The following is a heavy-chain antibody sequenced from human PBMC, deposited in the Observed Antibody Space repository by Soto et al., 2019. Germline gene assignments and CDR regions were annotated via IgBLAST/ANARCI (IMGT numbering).Heavy chain of an antibody. CDR3: ARAPTVSIPAFDI. Sequence: EVQLVESGGGLIQPGGSLRLSCTASGFSVSDNYMNWVRQAPGKGLEWVSIIYSFGTTYYAESVKGRFTISKDNSKNTVYLQMTRLRAEDTAIYYCARAPTVSIPAFDIWGQGTMVTVSS. V-gene: IGHV3-53*01. CDR2: IYSFGTT. J-gene: IGHJ3*02. D-gene: IGHD2-2*02. CDR1: GFSVSDNY.